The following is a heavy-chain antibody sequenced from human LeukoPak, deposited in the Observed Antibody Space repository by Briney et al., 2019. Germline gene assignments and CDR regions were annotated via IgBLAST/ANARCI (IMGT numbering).Heavy chain of an antibody. J-gene: IGHJ4*02. Sequence: GGSLRLSCTASGFTFADYAVVWFRRAPGNGLEWLGFMRTKAYHGETTEYATSVKGRFTISRDDFQNIAYLQMNSLKTEDTAVYYCTRDRQIQTGFDYWGQGTLVTVSS. D-gene: IGHD1-14*01. CDR3: TRDRQIQTGFDY. CDR2: MRTKAYHGETT. V-gene: IGHV3-49*03. CDR1: GFTFADYA.